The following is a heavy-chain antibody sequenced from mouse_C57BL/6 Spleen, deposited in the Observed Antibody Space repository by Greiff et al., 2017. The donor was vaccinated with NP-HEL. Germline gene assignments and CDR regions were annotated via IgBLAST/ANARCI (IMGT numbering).Heavy chain of an antibody. Sequence: QVQLQQPGAELVKPGASVKLSCKASGYTFTSYWMHWVKQRPGQGLEWIGMIHPNSGSTNYNEKFKSKDTLTVDKSSSTAYMQLSSLTSEDSAVYYCARSQGGYDGGYWYFDVWGTGTTVTVSS. D-gene: IGHD2-2*01. V-gene: IGHV1-64*01. J-gene: IGHJ1*03. CDR2: IHPNSGST. CDR1: GYTFTSYW. CDR3: ARSQGGYDGGYWYFDV.